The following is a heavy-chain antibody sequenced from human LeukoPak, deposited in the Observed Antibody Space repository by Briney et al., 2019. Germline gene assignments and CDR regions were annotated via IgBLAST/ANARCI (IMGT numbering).Heavy chain of an antibody. D-gene: IGHD2-21*01. CDR3: ARDRCGDICFYGLDV. V-gene: IGHV3-23*01. J-gene: IGHJ6*02. CDR1: GFTFTSSA. Sequence: PGVSLRLSCAASGFTFTSSAMSWVRQAPGKGLEWVSGVSGSGGNIYYADSVKGRFTISRDNSKNTLYLEMNSLRAEDTAVYYCARDRCGDICFYGLDVWGQGTTVSVSS. CDR2: VSGSGGNI.